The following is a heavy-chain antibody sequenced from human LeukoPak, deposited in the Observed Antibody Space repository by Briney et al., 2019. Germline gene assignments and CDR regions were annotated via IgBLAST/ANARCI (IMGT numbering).Heavy chain of an antibody. J-gene: IGHJ4*02. D-gene: IGHD3-16*01. CDR1: GFTFSSYA. V-gene: IGHV3-23*01. CDR2: ISGSGGST. Sequence: PGGSLRLSCAASGFTFSSYAMSWVRQAPGKGLEWVSAISGSGGSTYYAGSVKGRFTISRDNSKNTLYLQMNSLRAEDTAVYYCAKGAYDYVWGSSDYWGQGTLVTVSS. CDR3: AKGAYDYVWGSSDY.